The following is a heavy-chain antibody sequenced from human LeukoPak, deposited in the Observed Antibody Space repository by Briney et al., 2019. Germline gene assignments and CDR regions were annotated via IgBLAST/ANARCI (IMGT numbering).Heavy chain of an antibody. CDR2: INTDGSST. D-gene: IGHD3-22*01. Sequence: GGSLRLSCAASGFTFSSYWMHWVRHAPGKGLVWVSRINTDGSSTSYADSVKGRFTISRDNAKNTLYLQMNNLRAEDTAVYYCARDEYYYDSSGYSWFDPWGQGTLVTVSS. CDR1: GFTFSSYW. J-gene: IGHJ5*02. V-gene: IGHV3-74*01. CDR3: ARDEYYYDSSGYSWFDP.